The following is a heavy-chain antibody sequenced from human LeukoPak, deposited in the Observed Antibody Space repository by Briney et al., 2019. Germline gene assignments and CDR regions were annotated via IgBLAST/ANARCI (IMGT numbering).Heavy chain of an antibody. Sequence: GASVKVSCKASGYTFTSYDINWVRQATGQGLEWMGWMNPNSDNTGYAQKFQGRVTSTRNTSISTAYMELSSLRSEDTAVYYCARYGRGIPQYYYYMDVWGKGTTVTVSS. J-gene: IGHJ6*03. D-gene: IGHD2-21*01. CDR2: MNPNSDNT. CDR3: ARYGRGIPQYYYYMDV. V-gene: IGHV1-8*03. CDR1: GYTFTSYD.